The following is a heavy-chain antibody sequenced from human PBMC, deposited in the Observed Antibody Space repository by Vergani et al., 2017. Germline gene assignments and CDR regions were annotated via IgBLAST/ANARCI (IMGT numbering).Heavy chain of an antibody. CDR2: IIPILGIA. V-gene: IGHV1-69*04. Sequence: QVQLVQSGAEVKKPGSSVKVSCKASGGTFSSYTISWVRQAPGQGLEWMGRIIPILGIANYAQKFQGRVTITEDKSTSTAYMELSSLRSEDTAVYYCARDLLGGNPEDYWGEGTLVTVSS. D-gene: IGHD4-23*01. CDR3: ARDLLGGNPEDY. CDR1: GGTFSSYT. J-gene: IGHJ4*02.